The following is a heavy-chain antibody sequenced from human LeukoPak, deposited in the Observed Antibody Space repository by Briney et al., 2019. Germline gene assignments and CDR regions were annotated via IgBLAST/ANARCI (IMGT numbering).Heavy chain of an antibody. CDR3: AKASITPGIAAPGDY. CDR1: GFTFSSYA. V-gene: IGHV3-23*01. D-gene: IGHD6-13*01. CDR2: ISGSGGST. Sequence: PGGSLRLSCAASGFTFSSYAMSWVRQAPGKGLEWVSAISGSGGSTYYADSVKGRFTISRDNSKNTLYLQMNSLRAEDTAIYYCAKASITPGIAAPGDYWGQGTLVTVSS. J-gene: IGHJ4*02.